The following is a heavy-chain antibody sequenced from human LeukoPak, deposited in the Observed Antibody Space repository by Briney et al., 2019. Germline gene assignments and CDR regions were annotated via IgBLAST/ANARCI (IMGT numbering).Heavy chain of an antibody. D-gene: IGHD3-22*01. CDR2: ISGSGGGT. V-gene: IGHV3-23*01. CDR1: GFTFKANA. CDR3: AKRGVVIRVILVGFHKEAYYFDS. J-gene: IGHJ4*02. Sequence: GGSLRLSCEGSGFTFKANAMSWVRQAPGKGLEWVAGISGSGGGTNYADSVKGRFTISRDNSKNTLYLQMSRLRAEDTAVYFCAKRGVVIRVILVGFHKEAYYFDSWGQGARVTVSS.